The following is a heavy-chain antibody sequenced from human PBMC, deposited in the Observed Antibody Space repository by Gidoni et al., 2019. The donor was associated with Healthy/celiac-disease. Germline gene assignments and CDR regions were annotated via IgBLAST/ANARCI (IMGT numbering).Heavy chain of an antibody. Sequence: CKASGYTFTSYYMHWVRQAPGQGLEWMGIINPSGCSTSYAQKFQGRVTMTRDTSTSTVYMELSSLRSEDTAVYYCASVSGVYANWFDPWGQGTLATVSS. CDR1: GYTFTSYY. CDR3: ASVSGVYANWFDP. J-gene: IGHJ5*02. D-gene: IGHD2-8*01. V-gene: IGHV1-46*01. CDR2: INPSGCST.